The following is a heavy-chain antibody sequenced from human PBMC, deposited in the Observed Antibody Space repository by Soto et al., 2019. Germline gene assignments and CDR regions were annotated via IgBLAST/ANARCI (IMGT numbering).Heavy chain of an antibody. CDR3: ATSLFTYYYGSGSPPGFNWFAP. CDR2: IYYSGST. J-gene: IGHJ5*02. V-gene: IGHV4-39*01. D-gene: IGHD3-10*01. CDR1: GGSISSSSYY. Sequence: SETLSLTCTVSGGSISSSSYYWGWIRQPPGKGLEWIGSIYYSGSTYYNPSLKSRVTISVDTSKNQFSLKLSSVTAADTAVYYCATSLFTYYYGSGSPPGFNWFAPWGQGTLVTVSS.